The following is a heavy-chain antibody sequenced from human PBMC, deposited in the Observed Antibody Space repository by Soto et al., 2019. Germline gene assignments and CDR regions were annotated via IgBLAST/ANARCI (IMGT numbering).Heavy chain of an antibody. V-gene: IGHV3-74*01. D-gene: IGHD2-15*01. CDR1: GFTFSSYL. J-gene: IGHJ4*02. CDR3: VRTSLVVAAATREDY. CDR2: INSDGSST. Sequence: GSLRLSCAASGFTFSSYLMHWVRQAPGKGLVWVSRINSDGSSTSYADSVKGRFTISRDNAKNTLYLQMNSLRAEDTAVYYCVRTSLVVAAATREDYWGQGTLVTVSS.